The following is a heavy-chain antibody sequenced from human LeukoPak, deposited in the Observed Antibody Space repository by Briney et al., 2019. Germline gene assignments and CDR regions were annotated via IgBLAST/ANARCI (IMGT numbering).Heavy chain of an antibody. CDR2: INPNSGGT. V-gene: IGHV1-2*04. Sequence: ASVKASCKASGYTFTGYYMHWVRQAPGQGLEWMGWINPNSGGTNYAQKFQGWVTMTRDTSISTAYMELSRLRSDDTAVYYCARGAPWGRAIAVAGKYYFDYWGQGTLVTVSS. D-gene: IGHD6-19*01. CDR3: ARGAPWGRAIAVAGKYYFDY. CDR1: GYTFTGYY. J-gene: IGHJ4*02.